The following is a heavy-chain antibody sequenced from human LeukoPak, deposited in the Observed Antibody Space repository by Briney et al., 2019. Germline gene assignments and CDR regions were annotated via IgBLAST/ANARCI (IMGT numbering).Heavy chain of an antibody. J-gene: IGHJ4*02. CDR3: ARYRYCSGGNCYGRDY. D-gene: IGHD2-15*01. V-gene: IGHV5-51*01. Sequence: GESLKISCKGSGYSFTRYYIGWVRQMPGKGLEWMGIIYPGDSDTRYSPSFQGQVTISADKSISTAYLQWSRLKASDSAMYYCARYRYCSGGNCYGRDYWGQGTLVSVSS. CDR1: GYSFTRYY. CDR2: IYPGDSDT.